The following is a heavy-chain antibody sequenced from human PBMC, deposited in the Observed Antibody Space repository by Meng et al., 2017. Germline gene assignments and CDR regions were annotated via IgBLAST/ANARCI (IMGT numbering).Heavy chain of an antibody. CDR1: GFTFSNYW. CDR2: INQDGSEK. Sequence: GESLKISCAASGFTFSNYWMSWVRQAPGKGLEWVANINQDGSEKYYVDSVKGRFTISRDSAKNSLYLQMNSLRAEDTALYYCARDHYNLLDPWGQGPLVTFSS. V-gene: IGHV3-7*01. J-gene: IGHJ5*02. CDR3: ARDHYNLLDP.